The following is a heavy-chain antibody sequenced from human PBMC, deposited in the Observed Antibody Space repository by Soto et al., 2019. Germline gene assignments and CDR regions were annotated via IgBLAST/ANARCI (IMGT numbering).Heavy chain of an antibody. Sequence: SETLSLTCTVSGGSISSSSYFWGWIRQPPGKGLEWIGSIYYSGSTYYNPSLKSRVTISVDTSKNQFSLKLSSVTAADTAVYYCARHGKNYYGMDVWGQGTTVTVSS. V-gene: IGHV4-39*01. CDR1: GGSISSSSYF. J-gene: IGHJ6*02. D-gene: IGHD2-15*01. CDR2: IYYSGST. CDR3: ARHGKNYYGMDV.